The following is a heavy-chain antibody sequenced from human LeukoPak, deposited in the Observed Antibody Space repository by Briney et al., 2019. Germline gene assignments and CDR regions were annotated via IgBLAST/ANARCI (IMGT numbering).Heavy chain of an antibody. CDR1: GFTFSSYW. CDR2: IKQDGSEK. CDR3: ARTEGLLWFGEPRYYFDY. D-gene: IGHD3-10*01. V-gene: IGHV3-7*01. Sequence: GGSLRLSCAASGFTFSSYWMSWVRQAPGKGLEWVANIKQDGSEKYYVDSVKGRFTISRDNAKNSLYLQMNSLRAEDTAVYYCARTEGLLWFGEPRYYFDYWGQGTLVTVSS. J-gene: IGHJ4*02.